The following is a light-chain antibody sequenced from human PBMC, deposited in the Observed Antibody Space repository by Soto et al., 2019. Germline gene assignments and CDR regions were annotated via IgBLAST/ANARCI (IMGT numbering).Light chain of an antibody. CDR2: EGN. J-gene: IGLJ1*01. Sequence: QSALTQPASVSGSHGQSSTISCTGTSSDVGSYNLVSWYQQHPGKAPKLMIYEGNKRRSGVSNRFSGSKSANTASLTISGLQTEDEADYYCCSYAGTNTFVFGTGTKVTV. V-gene: IGLV2-23*01. CDR1: SSDVGSYNL. CDR3: CSYAGTNTFV.